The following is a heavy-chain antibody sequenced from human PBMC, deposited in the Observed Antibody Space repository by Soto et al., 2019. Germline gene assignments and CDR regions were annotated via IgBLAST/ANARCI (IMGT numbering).Heavy chain of an antibody. Sequence: PGGSLRLSCAASGFTFSGYAMTWVRQAPGKXLEWVSSITGSGTSTYYADSVKGRFIISRDNSKNTVSLQMNSLRADDTAVYYCAKEQDYSNPLLGHYGMDVWGQGSTVTVSS. CDR3: AKEQDYSNPLLGHYGMDV. CDR2: ITGSGTST. CDR1: GFTFSGYA. J-gene: IGHJ6*02. D-gene: IGHD4-4*01. V-gene: IGHV3-23*01.